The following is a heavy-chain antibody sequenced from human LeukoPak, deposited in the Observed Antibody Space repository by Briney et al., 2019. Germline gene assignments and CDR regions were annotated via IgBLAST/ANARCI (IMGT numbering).Heavy chain of an antibody. Sequence: GGSLRLSCAASGFTFSSYWMSWVRQAPGRGLEWVSGISGNSVSTYYADSVKGRFTISRDNSKNTLFLQMSSLRAEDTAVYYCARAYSSSWYDFWGQGTLVTVSS. J-gene: IGHJ5*01. CDR3: ARAYSSSWYDF. D-gene: IGHD6-13*01. CDR1: GFTFSSYW. V-gene: IGHV3-23*01. CDR2: ISGNSVST.